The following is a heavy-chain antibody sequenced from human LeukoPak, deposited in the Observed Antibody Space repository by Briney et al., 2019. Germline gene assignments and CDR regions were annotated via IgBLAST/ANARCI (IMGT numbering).Heavy chain of an antibody. Sequence: GASVKVSCKASGYTFTGYYIHWVRQAPGQGLEWMGWINPNSGATYYAQKFQGRVTMTRDTSISTADMELSNLRSDGTAIYFCARSLGISTQYYWGQGTLVTVSS. CDR2: INPNSGAT. J-gene: IGHJ4*02. V-gene: IGHV1-2*02. CDR3: ARSLGISTQYY. D-gene: IGHD2/OR15-2a*01. CDR1: GYTFTGYY.